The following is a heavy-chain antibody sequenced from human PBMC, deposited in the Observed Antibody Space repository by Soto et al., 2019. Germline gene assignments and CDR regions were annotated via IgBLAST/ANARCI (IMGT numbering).Heavy chain of an antibody. D-gene: IGHD3-9*01. CDR3: ARQFCSSTDGSMYFDF. V-gene: IGHV5-51*01. Sequence: GESLKISCRASGYTFTKNWIGWVRQLPGKGLGLVGIVYPGDSDTRYSPSFRGQVTMSVDKAISTAYLQWRSLEASDTATYYCARQFCSSTDGSMYFDFWGLGTQVTVSS. CDR1: GYTFTKNW. J-gene: IGHJ4*02. CDR2: VYPGDSDT.